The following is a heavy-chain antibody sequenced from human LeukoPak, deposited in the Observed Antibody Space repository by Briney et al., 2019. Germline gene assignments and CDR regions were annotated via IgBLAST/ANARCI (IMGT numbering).Heavy chain of an antibody. Sequence: GGSLRLSCAASGFMFSTYWMSWVRQAPGKGLEWVAVISYDGSNKYYADSVKGRFTISRDNSKNTLYLQMNSLRAEDTAVYYCARSSRPAGAFDYWGQGTLVTVSS. CDR1: GFMFSTYW. CDR3: ARSSRPAGAFDY. V-gene: IGHV3-30-3*01. CDR2: ISYDGSNK. D-gene: IGHD3-10*01. J-gene: IGHJ4*02.